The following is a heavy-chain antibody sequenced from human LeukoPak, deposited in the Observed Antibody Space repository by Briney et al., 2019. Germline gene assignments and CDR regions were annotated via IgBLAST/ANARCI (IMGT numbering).Heavy chain of an antibody. V-gene: IGHV5-51*01. D-gene: IGHD2-8*01. Sequence: GESLKISCQGSGYNFPIYWIGWVRQMPGQGLEWMGIIYPDDSNTIYGPSFQGQVTISADKSISTAYLQWSSLKASDTAMYYCARPNYCTNGVCYLEYWGQGTLVTVSS. CDR1: GYNFPIYW. CDR3: ARPNYCTNGVCYLEY. J-gene: IGHJ4*02. CDR2: IYPDDSNT.